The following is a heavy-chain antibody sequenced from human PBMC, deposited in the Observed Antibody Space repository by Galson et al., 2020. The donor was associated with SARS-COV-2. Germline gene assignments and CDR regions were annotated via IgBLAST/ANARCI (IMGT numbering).Heavy chain of an antibody. J-gene: IGHJ3*01. D-gene: IGHD5-18*01. CDR1: GFTFDDFG. Sequence: GESLKISCAASGFTFDDFGMSWVRQVPGKGLEWVCGINWSGRSTGYADSVQGRFSISRDNARNSLYLQLNSLRVEDTALYYCTRLRGNEFDTAVGACEVGGQGTMVTVSS. CDR2: INWSGRST. CDR3: TRLRGNEFDTAVGACEV. V-gene: IGHV3-20*04.